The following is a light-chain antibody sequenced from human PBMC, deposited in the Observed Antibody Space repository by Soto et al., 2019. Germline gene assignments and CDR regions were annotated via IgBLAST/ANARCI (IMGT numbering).Light chain of an antibody. Sequence: QSVLTQPASVSGSPGQSITISCTGTSSDVGGYNYVSWYQQHPGKAPKLMIYDVSNRPSGVSNRFSGSKSGNTASLTISGRQADDEADYYCSSYTSSSTLVFGGGTQLTVL. CDR3: SSYTSSSTLV. V-gene: IGLV2-14*01. J-gene: IGLJ2*01. CDR2: DVS. CDR1: SSDVGGYNY.